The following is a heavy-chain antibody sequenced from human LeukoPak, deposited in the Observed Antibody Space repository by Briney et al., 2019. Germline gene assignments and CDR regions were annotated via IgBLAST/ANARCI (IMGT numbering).Heavy chain of an antibody. J-gene: IGHJ4*02. CDR3: ARDRYSGSYTGPDY. CDR1: GFTFSSYG. Sequence: GGSLRLSCAASGFTFSSYGMHWVRQAPGKGLEWVAVIWYDGSNKYYADSVKGRFTISRDNSKNTLYLQMNSLRAEDTAVYYCARDRYSGSYTGPDYWGQGTLVTVSS. D-gene: IGHD1-26*01. V-gene: IGHV3-33*01. CDR2: IWYDGSNK.